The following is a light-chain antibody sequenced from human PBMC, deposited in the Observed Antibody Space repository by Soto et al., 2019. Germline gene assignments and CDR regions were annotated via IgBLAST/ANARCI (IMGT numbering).Light chain of an antibody. CDR3: QQYNSGLT. V-gene: IGKV1-5*01. CDR1: QSISTW. CDR2: DAS. J-gene: IGKJ3*01. Sequence: DIQMTQSPSTLSASVGDRVTVTCRASQSISTWLAWYQQKPGKAPKLLIYDASSLESGVPSRFSGSGSGTEFSLTISSLQPDDFTTYYCQQYNSGLTFGPVTKVDIK.